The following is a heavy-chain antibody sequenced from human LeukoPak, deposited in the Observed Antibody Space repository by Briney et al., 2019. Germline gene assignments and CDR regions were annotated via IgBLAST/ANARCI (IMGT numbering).Heavy chain of an antibody. CDR2: IGGSSSSI. D-gene: IGHD3-3*01. Sequence: KSGGSLRLSCAASGFTFTNAWMSWVRQAPGKGLEWVSSIGGSSSSIYYADSVKGRFTISRDNAKNSLYLQMNSLRAEDSAVYYCARELEEAFDIWGQGTMVTVSS. CDR3: ARELEEAFDI. J-gene: IGHJ3*02. V-gene: IGHV3-21*01. CDR1: GFTFTNAW.